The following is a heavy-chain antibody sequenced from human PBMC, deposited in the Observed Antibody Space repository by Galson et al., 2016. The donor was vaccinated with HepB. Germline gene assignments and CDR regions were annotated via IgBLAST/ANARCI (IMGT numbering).Heavy chain of an antibody. J-gene: IGHJ6*03. D-gene: IGHD4-17*01. CDR1: GGFISSYY. Sequence: ETLSLTCTASGGFISSYYWSWIRQPPGKGLEWIGEINHSGSTNYNPSLKSRVTISVDTSKNQFSLKLSSVTAADTAVYYCARGDNPDYGDYASAYYYMDVWGKGTTVTVSS. CDR2: INHSGST. CDR3: ARGDNPDYGDYASAYYYMDV. V-gene: IGHV4-34*01.